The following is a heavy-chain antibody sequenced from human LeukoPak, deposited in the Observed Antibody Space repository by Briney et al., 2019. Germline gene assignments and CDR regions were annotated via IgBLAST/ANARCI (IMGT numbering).Heavy chain of an antibody. CDR1: GGSFSSYY. D-gene: IGHD3/OR15-3a*01. V-gene: IGHV4-34*01. CDR2: INHSGST. CDR3: ARGPFFRLVTRKFDY. Sequence: SETLSLTCAVYGGSFSSYYWSWIRQPPGKWLEWIGEINHSGSTNYNPSLKSRVTISVDTSKNRFSLKLSSVTAADTAVYYCARGPFFRLVTRKFDYWGQGTLVTVSS. J-gene: IGHJ4*02.